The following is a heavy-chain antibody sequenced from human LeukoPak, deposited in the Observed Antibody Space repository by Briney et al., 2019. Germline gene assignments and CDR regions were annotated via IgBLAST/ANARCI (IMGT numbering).Heavy chain of an antibody. CDR2: MNPNSGNT. D-gene: IGHD3-10*01. CDR3: ARPLYGSGSYYHFDY. J-gene: IGHJ4*02. V-gene: IGHV1-8*01. CDR1: GYTFTSYD. Sequence: ASVKVSCKASGYTFTSYDINWVRQATGQGLEWMGWMNPNSGNTGYAQKFQGRVTMIRNTSISTAFMELSSLRSEDTAVYYCARPLYGSGSYYHFDYWGQGTLVTVSS.